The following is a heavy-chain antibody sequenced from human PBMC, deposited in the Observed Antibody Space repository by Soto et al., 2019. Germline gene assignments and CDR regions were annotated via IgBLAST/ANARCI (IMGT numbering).Heavy chain of an antibody. V-gene: IGHV1-2*02. CDR3: ARQLYDFWSGYYTGIGVY. J-gene: IGHJ4*02. CDR1: GYTFTGYY. CDR2: INPNSGGT. D-gene: IGHD3-3*01. Sequence: ASVKVSCKASGYTFTGYYMHWVRQAPGQGLEWMGWINPNSGGTNYAQKFQGRVTMTRDTSISTAYMELSRLRSDDTAVYYCARQLYDFWSGYYTGIGVYWGQGTLVTVSS.